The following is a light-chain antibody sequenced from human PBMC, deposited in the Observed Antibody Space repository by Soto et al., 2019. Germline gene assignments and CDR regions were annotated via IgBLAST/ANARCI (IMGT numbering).Light chain of an antibody. CDR3: QQYGDYNSPRYS. Sequence: EIVLTQSPGTLSLSPGDRVTLSCRASQSVSSNYLAWYQQKPGQAPRLLNYATSSRATGIPDRFSGSGSGTDFTLTISRLEPEDFAMYYCQQYGDYNSPRYSFGQGTRLEI. J-gene: IGKJ2*03. V-gene: IGKV3-20*01. CDR2: ATS. CDR1: QSVSSNY.